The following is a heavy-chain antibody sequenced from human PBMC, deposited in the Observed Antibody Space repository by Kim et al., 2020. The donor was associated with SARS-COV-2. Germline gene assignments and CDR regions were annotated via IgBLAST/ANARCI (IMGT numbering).Heavy chain of an antibody. V-gene: IGHV7-4-1*01. CDR3: ARXGELERPEFHY. CDR1: GYSFTSYA. J-gene: IGHJ4*02. CDR2: IHTSTGNP. D-gene: IGHD1-1*01. Sequence: ASVKVSCKTSGYSFTSYAINWVRQAPGQGLEWMGWIHTSTGNPAYAQGFKGRFXXSLXPSVSTTYLQIXSLKTEDTGVXXXARXGELERPEFHYWXXGTLXXVS.